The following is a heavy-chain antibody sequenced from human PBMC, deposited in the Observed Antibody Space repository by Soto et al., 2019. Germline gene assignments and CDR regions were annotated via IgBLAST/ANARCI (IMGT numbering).Heavy chain of an antibody. CDR2: INPSGGST. Sequence: QVQLVQSGAEVKKPGASVKVSCKASGYTFTSYYMHWVRQAPGQGLEWMGIINPSGGSTSYAQKFQGRVTMTRDTSTSTVYMELSSLRSEDTAVYYCARDLSCSSRSCSDYYYGMDVWGQGTTVTVSS. D-gene: IGHD2-2*01. V-gene: IGHV1-46*01. CDR3: ARDLSCSSRSCSDYYYGMDV. J-gene: IGHJ6*02. CDR1: GYTFTSYY.